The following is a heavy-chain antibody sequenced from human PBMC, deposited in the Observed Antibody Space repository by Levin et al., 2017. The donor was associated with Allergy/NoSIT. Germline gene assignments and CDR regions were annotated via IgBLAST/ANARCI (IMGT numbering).Heavy chain of an antibody. V-gene: IGHV4-39*01. CDR3: ARQGTSGWYDAFDI. D-gene: IGHD6-19*01. J-gene: IGHJ3*02. Sequence: SETLSLTCTVSGGSISSSSYYWGWIRQPPGKGLEWIGSIYYSGSTYYNPSLKSRVTISVDTSKNLFSLKLTSVTAADTAVYYCARQGTSGWYDAFDIWGQGTMVTVSS. CDR2: IYYSGST. CDR1: GGSISSSSYY.